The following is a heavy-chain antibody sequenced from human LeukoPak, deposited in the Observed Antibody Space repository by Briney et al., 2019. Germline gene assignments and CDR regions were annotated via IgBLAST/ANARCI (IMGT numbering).Heavy chain of an antibody. D-gene: IGHD1-1*01. V-gene: IGHV4-4*07. CDR3: ARGVASTGIGWFDP. Sequence: PSETLSLTCTVSGGFISSYSWSWIRQDAGKGLEWIGRIYTSGSTNYNLSLKSRVTMSVDTSKNQFSLNLSSVTAADTAVYYCARGVASTGIGWFDPWGQGTLVTVSS. J-gene: IGHJ5*02. CDR2: IYTSGST. CDR1: GGFISSYS.